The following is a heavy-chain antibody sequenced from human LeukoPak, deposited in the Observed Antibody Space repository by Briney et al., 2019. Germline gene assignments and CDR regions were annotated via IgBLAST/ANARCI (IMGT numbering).Heavy chain of an antibody. CDR3: AKDQDKGERFGEFYDY. CDR1: GFTFSSYA. V-gene: IGHV3-23*01. D-gene: IGHD3-10*01. Sequence: PGGSLRLSCAASGFTFSSYAMSWVRQAPGKGLEWVSAISGSGGSTHYADSVKGRFTISRDNSKNTLYLQMNSLRAEDTAVYYCAKDQDKGERFGEFYDYWGQGTLVTVSS. J-gene: IGHJ4*02. CDR2: ISGSGGST.